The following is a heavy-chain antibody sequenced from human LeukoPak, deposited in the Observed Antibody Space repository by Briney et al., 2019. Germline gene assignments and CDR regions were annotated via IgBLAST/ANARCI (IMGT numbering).Heavy chain of an antibody. J-gene: IGHJ4*02. V-gene: IGHV3-23*01. CDR1: GFTFSSYV. CDR2: ISGSDGST. Sequence: GGSLRLSCAASGFTFSSYVMSWVRQAPGKGLEWVSAISGSDGSTYYADSVKGRFTISRDNAKNSLYLQMDSLRGEDTAVYYCARGVVITSYYFDYWGQGTLVTVSS. D-gene: IGHD3-22*01. CDR3: ARGVVITSYYFDY.